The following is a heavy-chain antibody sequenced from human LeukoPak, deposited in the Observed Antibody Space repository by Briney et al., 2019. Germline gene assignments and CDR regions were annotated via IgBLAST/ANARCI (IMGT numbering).Heavy chain of an antibody. J-gene: IGHJ4*02. CDR1: GYTFTSYD. D-gene: IGHD6-13*01. CDR3: ARLRGSSSWDDY. CDR2: MNPNSGNT. V-gene: IGHV1-8*01. Sequence: GASVKVSCKASGYTFTSYDINWVRQATGQGLEWMGWMNPNSGNTGYAQKLQGRVTMTTDTSTSTAYMELRSLRSDDTAVYYCARLRGSSSWDDYWGQGTLVTVSS.